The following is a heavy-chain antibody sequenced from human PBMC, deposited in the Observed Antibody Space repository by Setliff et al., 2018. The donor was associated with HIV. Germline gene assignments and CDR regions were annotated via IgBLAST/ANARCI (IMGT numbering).Heavy chain of an antibody. CDR3: VRDGSLAGLYFHYMDV. CDR2: ISPQNGDR. Sequence: ASVKVSCKASGYTFTDYFIHWVRQAPGQGLEWMGWISPQNGDRKIPQRFRGRVTMTRDTSISTVYMELSGLTTEDTALYYCVRDGSLAGLYFHYMDVWGKGTTVTVSS. D-gene: IGHD6-19*01. V-gene: IGHV1-2*02. CDR1: GYTFTDYF. J-gene: IGHJ6*03.